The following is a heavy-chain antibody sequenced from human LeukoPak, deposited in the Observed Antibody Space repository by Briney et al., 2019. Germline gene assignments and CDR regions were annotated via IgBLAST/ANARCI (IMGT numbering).Heavy chain of an antibody. Sequence: AASVKVSCKVSGYTFTSYGISWVRQAPGQGLEWMGWISAYNGNTNYAQKLQGRVTMTTDTSTSTAYMELRSLRSDDTAVYYCARDPSITIFGVVENWFDPWGQGTLVTVSS. CDR2: ISAYNGNT. CDR3: ARDPSITIFGVVENWFDP. J-gene: IGHJ5*02. D-gene: IGHD3-3*01. CDR1: GYTFTSYG. V-gene: IGHV1-18*01.